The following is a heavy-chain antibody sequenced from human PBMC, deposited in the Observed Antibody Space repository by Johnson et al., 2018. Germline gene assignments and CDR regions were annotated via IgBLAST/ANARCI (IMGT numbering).Heavy chain of an antibody. CDR3: FLDYDSSGYPS. V-gene: IGHV3-20*04. Sequence: VQLVQSGGGVVRXGGSLRLSCAASGFTFDDYGMSWVRQAPGKGLEWVSGINWNGGSTGYADSVKGRFTISRDNAKNSLYLQMNILRAEDTALYYCFLDYDSSGYPSGGQGTMVTVSS. D-gene: IGHD3-22*01. J-gene: IGHJ3*01. CDR2: INWNGGST. CDR1: GFTFDDYG.